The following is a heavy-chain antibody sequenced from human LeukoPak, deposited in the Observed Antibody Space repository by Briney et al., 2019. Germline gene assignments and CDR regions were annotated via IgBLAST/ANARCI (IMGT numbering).Heavy chain of an antibody. J-gene: IGHJ3*02. CDR1: GLTFTNYA. D-gene: IGHD3-10*01. V-gene: IGHV3-30-3*01. Sequence: GRSLSLSCAASGLTFTNYAKRSWRQPPGKVLEWVAFISSDGSNKYYADSVKGRFTISRDNSKNTLYHQMNSLTAEDTALYYCARQMKKGDTVRPLDIWGQGTMVTVSS. CDR3: ARQMKKGDTVRPLDI. CDR2: ISSDGSNK.